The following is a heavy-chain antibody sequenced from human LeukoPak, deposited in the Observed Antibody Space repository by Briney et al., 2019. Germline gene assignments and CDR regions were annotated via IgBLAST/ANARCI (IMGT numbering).Heavy chain of an antibody. Sequence: SETLSPTCAVYGGSFSGYYWSWIRQPPGKGLEWIGEINHSGSTNYNPSLKSRVTISVDTSKNQFSLKLSSVTAADTAVYYCARDSPTARGDYWGQGTLVTVSS. CDR1: GGSFSGYY. CDR2: INHSGST. D-gene: IGHD4-11*01. CDR3: ARDSPTARGDY. V-gene: IGHV4-34*01. J-gene: IGHJ4*02.